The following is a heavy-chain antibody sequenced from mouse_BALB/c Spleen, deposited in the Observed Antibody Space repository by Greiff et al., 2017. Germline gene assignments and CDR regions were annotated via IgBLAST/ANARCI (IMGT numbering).Heavy chain of an antibody. J-gene: IGHJ2*01. Sequence: QVTLKVSGPGILQPSQTLSLTCSFSGFSLSTSGMGVGWIRQPSGKGLEWLAHIWWDDDKRYNPALKSRLTISKDTSSNQVFLKIASVDTADTATYYCARITGDLITTVVVDYWGQGTTLTVSS. D-gene: IGHD1-1*01. V-gene: IGHV8-8*01. CDR3: ARITGDLITTVVVDY. CDR1: GFSLSTSGMG. CDR2: IWWDDDK.